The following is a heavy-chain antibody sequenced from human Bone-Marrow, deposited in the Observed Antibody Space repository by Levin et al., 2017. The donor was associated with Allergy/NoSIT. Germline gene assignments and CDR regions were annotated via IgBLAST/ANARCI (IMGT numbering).Heavy chain of an antibody. Sequence: PGGSLRLSCAASGFTVNSNYMSWVRQAPGKGLEWVSIIYSDGNTYYADSVKGRFTISRDNSKNTVYLQMNSLTVEDAAVYYCARGGAASGFDFWGQGTLVTVSS. J-gene: IGHJ4*02. CDR3: ARGGAASGFDF. V-gene: IGHV3-66*01. CDR1: GFTVNSNY. D-gene: IGHD1-26*01. CDR2: IYSDGNT.